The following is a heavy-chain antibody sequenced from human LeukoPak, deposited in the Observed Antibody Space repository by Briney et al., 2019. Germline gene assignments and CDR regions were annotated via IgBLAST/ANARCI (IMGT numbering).Heavy chain of an antibody. J-gene: IGHJ4*02. CDR2: IRYDGSKK. D-gene: IGHD3-10*01. V-gene: IGHV3-30*02. CDR3: AKDPGGEVLPDY. Sequence: GGSLRLSCAASGSTFSSYGMHWVRQAPGKGLEWVAFIRYDGSKKNYADSVKGRFTISRDNSKNTLYLQMNSLRAEDTAVYYCAKDPGGEVLPDYWGQGTLVTVSS. CDR1: GSTFSSYG.